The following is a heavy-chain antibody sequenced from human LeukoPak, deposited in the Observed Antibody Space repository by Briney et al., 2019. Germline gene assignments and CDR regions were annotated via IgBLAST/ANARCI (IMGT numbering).Heavy chain of an antibody. V-gene: IGHV3-23*01. D-gene: IGHD3-22*01. CDR2: ISGSGGST. CDR1: GFTFSSYA. CDR3: AKDSVIRYYYDSSAPDY. J-gene: IGHJ4*02. Sequence: PGGSLRLSCAASGFTFSSYAMSWVRQAPGKGLEWVSAISGSGGSTYYADSVKGRFTISRDNSKNTLYLQMNGLRAEDTAVYYCAKDSVIRYYYDSSAPDYWGQGTLVTVSS.